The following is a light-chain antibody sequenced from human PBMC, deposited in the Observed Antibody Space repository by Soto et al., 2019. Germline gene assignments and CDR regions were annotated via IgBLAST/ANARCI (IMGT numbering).Light chain of an antibody. V-gene: IGKV3-20*01. CDR1: QSASSSY. CDR2: RAS. J-gene: IGKJ1*01. Sequence: EIVLTQSPGTLSLSPGERATLSCRASQSASSSYLAWYQQKPGQAPRLLIYRASSRATGIPDRFSGSGSGTDFTLTISRLEPEDFAVYYCLQYGSSPWTFGQGTKVEIK. CDR3: LQYGSSPWT.